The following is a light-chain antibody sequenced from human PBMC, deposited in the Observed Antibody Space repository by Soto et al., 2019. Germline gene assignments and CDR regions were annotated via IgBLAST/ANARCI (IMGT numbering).Light chain of an antibody. CDR3: MQSLQTPT. CDR2: LGS. V-gene: IGKV2-28*01. CDR1: QRLLHRNGYNY. J-gene: IGKJ5*01. Sequence: DIAMTQSPLSLSVTPGEPASISCRSTQRLLHRNGYNYLEWYLQKPGQSPQLLIYLGSNRASGVPDRFSGSISGTDFTLKISRVEAEDVGVYYCMQSLQTPTFGQGTRLEIK.